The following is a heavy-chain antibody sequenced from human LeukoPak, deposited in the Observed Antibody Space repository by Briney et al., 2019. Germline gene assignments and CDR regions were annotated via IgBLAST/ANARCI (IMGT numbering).Heavy chain of an antibody. CDR2: IYTSGST. D-gene: IGHD2-21*02. CDR1: GGSISSYY. J-gene: IGHJ5*02. Sequence: SETLSLTCTVSGGSISSYYWSWIRQPPGKGLEWIGYIYTSGSTNYNPSLKSRVTISVDTSKNQFSLKLSSVTAADTAVYYCARSVVTALNWFDPWGQGTLVTVSP. CDR3: ARSVVTALNWFDP. V-gene: IGHV4-4*09.